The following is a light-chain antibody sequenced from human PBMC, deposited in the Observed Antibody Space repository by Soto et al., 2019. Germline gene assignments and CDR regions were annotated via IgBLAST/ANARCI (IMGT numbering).Light chain of an antibody. Sequence: QPVLTQSPSVSAAPGQRVTISCTGSSSNIGARRDVHWYQQLPGRAPKLLIYDKGNRPSGVPDRFSVSKSGTSASLAITGLQADDEADYYCQSYDNEVNGLYVFGTGTKVTVL. CDR2: DKG. J-gene: IGLJ1*01. V-gene: IGLV1-40*01. CDR3: QSYDNEVNGLYV. CDR1: SSNIGARRD.